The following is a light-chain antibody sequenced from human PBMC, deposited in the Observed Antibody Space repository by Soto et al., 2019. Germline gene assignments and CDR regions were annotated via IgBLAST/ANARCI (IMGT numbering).Light chain of an antibody. J-gene: IGKJ4*01. Sequence: EIVLTQSPGTLSLSPGEGATLSCRASQSVSSTYLAWYQQKAGQAPRLLIYGVSSRATGIPDRFSGSGSGTDFTLTISRLEPEDFATYYCLQHNSYPLTFGGGTKVDIK. V-gene: IGKV3-20*01. CDR2: GVS. CDR3: LQHNSYPLT. CDR1: QSVSSTY.